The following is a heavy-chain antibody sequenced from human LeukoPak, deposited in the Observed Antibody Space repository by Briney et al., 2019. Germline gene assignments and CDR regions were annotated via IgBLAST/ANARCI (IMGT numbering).Heavy chain of an antibody. CDR1: GGSISSDSYY. Sequence: TSETLSLTCAVSGGSISSDSYYWGWIRQPPGKGLEWIGYIYYSGSTYYNPSLKSRVTISVDTSKNQFSLKLSSVTAADTAVYYCARGYIVVVPAAHNWFDPWGQGTLVTVSS. CDR2: IYYSGST. D-gene: IGHD2-2*01. V-gene: IGHV4-30-4*08. J-gene: IGHJ5*02. CDR3: ARGYIVVVPAAHNWFDP.